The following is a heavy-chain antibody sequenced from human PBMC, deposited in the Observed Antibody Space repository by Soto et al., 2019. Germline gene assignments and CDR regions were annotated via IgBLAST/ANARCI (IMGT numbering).Heavy chain of an antibody. D-gene: IGHD4-17*01. J-gene: IGHJ4*02. CDR3: ARDLPPRSTVTTDY. CDR1: GGSISSSNW. V-gene: IGHV4-4*02. CDR2: IYHSGST. Sequence: QVQLQESGPGLVKPSGTLSLTCAVSGGSISSSNWWSWVRQPPGKGLEWIGEIYHSGSTNYKPSLKSRGTLSVDKSKNQFTLKLSSVTAADTAVYYCARDLPPRSTVTTDYWGQGTLVTVSS.